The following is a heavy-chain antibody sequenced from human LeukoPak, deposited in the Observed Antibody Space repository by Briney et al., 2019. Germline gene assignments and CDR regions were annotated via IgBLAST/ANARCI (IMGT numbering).Heavy chain of an antibody. J-gene: IGHJ4*02. CDR1: GGTFSSYA. D-gene: IGHD6-19*01. V-gene: IGHV1-69*13. CDR3: ARGVAVAGPFDY. CDR2: IIPLFGTA. Sequence: SVKVSCKASGGTFSSYAISWVRQAPGQGLEWMGGIIPLFGTANYAQKFLGRVIITADESTSTTHMYLSSLKSEDTAVYYCARGVAVAGPFDYWGQGTLVTVSS.